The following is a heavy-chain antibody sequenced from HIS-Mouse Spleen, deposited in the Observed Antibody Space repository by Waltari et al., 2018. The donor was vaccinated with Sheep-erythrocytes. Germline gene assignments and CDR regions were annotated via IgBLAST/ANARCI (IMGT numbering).Heavy chain of an antibody. CDR2: INHNSEGT. Sequence: QVQLVQSGAEVKKPGASVKVSCKASGYTFTGYYMHWVRQAPGKGLEWWGLINHNSEGTNYAQKFEGRVTRTRETSISTAYMELSRMGSDDTAVYYCARGYYDFWSGSALGAFDIWGQGTMVTVSS. CDR1: GYTFTGYY. D-gene: IGHD3-3*01. J-gene: IGHJ3*02. CDR3: ARGYYDFWSGSALGAFDI. V-gene: IGHV1-2*02.